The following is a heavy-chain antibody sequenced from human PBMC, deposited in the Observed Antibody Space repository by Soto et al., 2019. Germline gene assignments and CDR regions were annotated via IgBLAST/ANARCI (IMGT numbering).Heavy chain of an antibody. J-gene: IGHJ6*02. CDR1: GFTFSSYE. CDR3: ARRQSSGYDFDYYYGMAV. CDR2: ISSSGSTI. V-gene: IGHV3-48*03. Sequence: EVQLVESGGGLVQPGGSLRLSCAASGFTFSSYEMNWVRQAPGKGLEWVSYISSSGSTIYYADSVKGRFTISRDNAKNSLYMQMNSLRAEDTAVYYCARRQSSGYDFDYYYGMAVWGQGTTVTVSS. D-gene: IGHD5-12*01.